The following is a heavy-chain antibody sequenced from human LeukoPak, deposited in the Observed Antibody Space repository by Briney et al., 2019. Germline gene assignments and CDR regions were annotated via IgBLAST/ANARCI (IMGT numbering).Heavy chain of an antibody. CDR3: ARDVRIGMTSEGFDY. Sequence: ASVKVSCKASGYTFTSYYMHWVRQAPGQGLEWMGIINPSGGSTSYARKFQGRVTMTRDTSTSTVYMELSSLRSEDTAVYYCARDVRIGMTSEGFDYWGQGTLVTVSS. J-gene: IGHJ4*02. D-gene: IGHD3-10*02. CDR2: INPSGGST. CDR1: GYTFTSYY. V-gene: IGHV1-46*01.